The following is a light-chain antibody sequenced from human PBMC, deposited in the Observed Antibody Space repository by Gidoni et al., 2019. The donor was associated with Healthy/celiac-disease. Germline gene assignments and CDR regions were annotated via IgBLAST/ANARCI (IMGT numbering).Light chain of an antibody. Sequence: DIQMTQSPSTLSESVGDRVTITCRASQSIRSWLAWYRQKPGKAPKLLIYKASSLESGVPSRFSGSGSGTEFTLTISSLQPDDFATYYCQQYNSYSRTFGQGTKVEIK. V-gene: IGKV1-5*03. CDR1: QSIRSW. CDR3: QQYNSYSRT. J-gene: IGKJ1*01. CDR2: KAS.